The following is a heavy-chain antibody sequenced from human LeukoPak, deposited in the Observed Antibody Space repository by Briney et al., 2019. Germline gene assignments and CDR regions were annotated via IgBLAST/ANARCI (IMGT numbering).Heavy chain of an antibody. CDR2: IIPIFGTA. D-gene: IGHD2-15*01. CDR1: GGTFSSYA. V-gene: IGHV1-69*13. Sequence: PVKVSCKASGGTFSSYAISWVRQAPGQGLEWMGGIIPIFGTANYAQKFQGRVTITADESTSTAYMELSSLRSEDTAVYYCARLGVVVADKFDYWGQGTLVTVSS. J-gene: IGHJ4*02. CDR3: ARLGVVVADKFDY.